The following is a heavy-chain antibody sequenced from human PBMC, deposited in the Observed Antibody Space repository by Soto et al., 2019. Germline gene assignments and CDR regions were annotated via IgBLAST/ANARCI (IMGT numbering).Heavy chain of an antibody. D-gene: IGHD3-22*01. J-gene: IGHJ6*02. CDR2: IIPIFGTA. V-gene: IGHV1-69*13. CDR1: GGTFSSYA. CDR3: ARGELVRVHGSSGYFYGMDV. Sequence: SVKVSCKASGGTFSSYAISWVRQAPGQGLEWVGGIIPIFGTANYAQKFQGRVTITADESTSTAYMELSSLRSEDTAVYYCARGELVRVHGSSGYFYGMDVWGQGTTVTVSS.